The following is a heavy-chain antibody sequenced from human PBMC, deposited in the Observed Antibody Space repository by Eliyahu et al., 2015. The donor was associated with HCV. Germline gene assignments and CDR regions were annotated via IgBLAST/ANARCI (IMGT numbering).Heavy chain of an antibody. Sequence: QVQLVESGGGVVQPGRSLRLSCAASGFTFSSYGMHWVRQAPGKGLEWVAVIWYDGSNKYYADSVKGRFTISRDNSKNTLYLQMNSLRAEDTAVYYCAREINRRLGYDYWGQGTLVTVSS. CDR3: AREINRRLGYDY. CDR1: GFTFSSYG. V-gene: IGHV3-33*01. J-gene: IGHJ4*02. CDR2: IWYDGSNK. D-gene: IGHD6-19*01.